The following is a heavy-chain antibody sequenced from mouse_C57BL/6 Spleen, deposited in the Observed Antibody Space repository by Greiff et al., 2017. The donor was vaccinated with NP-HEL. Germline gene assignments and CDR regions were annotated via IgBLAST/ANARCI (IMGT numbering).Heavy chain of an antibody. Sequence: QVQLQQPGAELVKPGASVKMSCKASGYTFTSYWITWVKPRPGQGLEWIGDIYPGSGSTNYNEKFKSKATLTVDTSSSTAYMQLSSLTSEDSAVYYCAREDYYGSSPWFAYWGQGTLVTVSA. CDR2: IYPGSGST. J-gene: IGHJ3*01. CDR1: GYTFTSYW. V-gene: IGHV1-55*01. D-gene: IGHD1-1*01. CDR3: AREDYYGSSPWFAY.